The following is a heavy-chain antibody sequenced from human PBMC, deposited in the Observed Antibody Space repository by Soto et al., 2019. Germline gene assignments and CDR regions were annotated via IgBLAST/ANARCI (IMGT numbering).Heavy chain of an antibody. D-gene: IGHD4-17*01. CDR3: AKVPIMTLVTHYFDY. Sequence: EVQLLESGGGLVQPGGSLRLSCAASGFTFSNYAMSWVRQAPGKGLEWVSSISATGGSSHYADPVKGRFTISRDNSMDTLYLQMNSLRAEDTAVYSCAKVPIMTLVTHYFDYWGQGTLLTVSS. J-gene: IGHJ4*02. CDR2: ISATGGSS. V-gene: IGHV3-23*01. CDR1: GFTFSNYA.